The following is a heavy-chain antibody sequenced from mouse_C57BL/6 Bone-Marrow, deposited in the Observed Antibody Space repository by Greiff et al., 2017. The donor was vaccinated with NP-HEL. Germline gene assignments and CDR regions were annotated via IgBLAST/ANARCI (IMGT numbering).Heavy chain of an antibody. V-gene: IGHV1-72*01. CDR2: IDPNSGGT. J-gene: IGHJ3*01. Sequence: QVHVKQPGAELVKPGASVKLSCKASGYTFTSYWMHWVKQRPGRGLEWIGRIDPNSGGTKYNEKFKSKATLTVDKPSSTAYMQLSSLTSEDSAVYYCAREASFTTVVATPFAYWGQGTLVTVSA. D-gene: IGHD1-1*01. CDR3: AREASFTTVVATPFAY. CDR1: GYTFTSYW.